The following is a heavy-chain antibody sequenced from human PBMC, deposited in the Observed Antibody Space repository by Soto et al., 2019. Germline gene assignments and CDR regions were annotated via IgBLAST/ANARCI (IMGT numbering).Heavy chain of an antibody. CDR2: IYSGGST. CDR1: GFTVSSNY. J-gene: IGHJ6*02. CDR3: ARQLDYYYGMDV. Sequence: PGGSLRLSCAASGFTVSSNYMSWVRQAPGKGLEWVSVIYSGGSTYYADSVKGRFTISRDNSKNTLYLQMNSLRAEDTAVYYCARQLDYYYGMDVWGQGTTVTVS. V-gene: IGHV3-53*01. D-gene: IGHD1-1*01.